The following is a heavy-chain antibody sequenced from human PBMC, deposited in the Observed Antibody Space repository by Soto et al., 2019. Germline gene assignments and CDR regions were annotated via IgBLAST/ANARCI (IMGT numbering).Heavy chain of an antibody. D-gene: IGHD2-2*03. V-gene: IGHV4-59*12. CDR3: ARDRWMSSANWFDP. CDR1: GGSIDSYY. Sequence: QVELQQSGPGLVKASETLSLSCTVFGGSIDSYYWSWIRQAPGKGLEWIGHISDSGTTNYNPSLGSRVTISVDTSRKLFSLKLSSVTAAVTAVYFCARDRWMSSANWFDPWGPGTLVTVSS. J-gene: IGHJ5*02. CDR2: ISDSGTT.